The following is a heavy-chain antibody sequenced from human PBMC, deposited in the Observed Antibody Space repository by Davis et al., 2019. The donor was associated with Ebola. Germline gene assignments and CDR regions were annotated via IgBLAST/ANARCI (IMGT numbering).Heavy chain of an antibody. CDR2: ISSSGSTI. V-gene: IGHV3-48*03. CDR3: ARVIGYCSSTSCKDAFDI. CDR1: GFTFSSYE. D-gene: IGHD2-2*01. J-gene: IGHJ3*02. Sequence: PGGSLRLSCAASGFTFSSYEMNWVRQAPGKGLEWVSYISSSGSTIYYANSVKGRFTISRDNAKNSLYLQMNSLRAEDTAMYYCARVIGYCSSTSCKDAFDIWGQGTMVTVSS.